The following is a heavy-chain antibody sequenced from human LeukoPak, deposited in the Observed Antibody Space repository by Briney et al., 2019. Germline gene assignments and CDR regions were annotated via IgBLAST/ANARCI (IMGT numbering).Heavy chain of an antibody. CDR2: IYWDDNK. J-gene: IGHJ5*02. V-gene: IGHV2-5*02. Sequence: SGPTLRNPTQTLTLTCTFSGISLSTSGVGVGWIRQPPGRAMEWLAFIYWDDNKRYSPSLKSRLTITKDTSKNQVVLTMTNMDPVDTATYYCAHTYYYDSPPRFDPGGQGTLVTVSS. CDR3: AHTYYYDSPPRFDP. D-gene: IGHD3-22*01. CDR1: GISLSTSGVG.